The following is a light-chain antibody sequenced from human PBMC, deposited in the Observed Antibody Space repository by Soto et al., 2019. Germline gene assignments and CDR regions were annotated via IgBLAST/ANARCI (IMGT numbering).Light chain of an antibody. CDR3: QQYDNLPIT. CDR2: DAS. J-gene: IGKJ5*01. V-gene: IGKV1-33*01. CDR1: QAITKY. Sequence: DIQMTQSPSSRSASLAGRVTITCQASQAITKYLNWYQQKPGKAPKLLIFDASNLETGVPSRFSGSGSGTDFTFTISSLQPEDIATYYCQQYDNLPITCGQGTRLEIK.